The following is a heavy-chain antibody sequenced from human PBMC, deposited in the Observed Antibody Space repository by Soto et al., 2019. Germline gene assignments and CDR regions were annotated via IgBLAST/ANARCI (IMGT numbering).Heavy chain of an antibody. V-gene: IGHV1-69*01. CDR2: ISPFVGIT. CDR3: AKTHFYEAGGVFDYFDY. CDR1: TFGRNT. D-gene: IGHD3-22*01. Sequence: LVQSGAEVKKPGSSVRVSCKATFGRNTVCWVRQAPGQGLEWVGGISPFVGITHYAQKFQGRVTITADESTSTADMELGSLTSDDTAVYYCAKTHFYEAGGVFDYFDYWGQGTLVTVSS. J-gene: IGHJ4*02.